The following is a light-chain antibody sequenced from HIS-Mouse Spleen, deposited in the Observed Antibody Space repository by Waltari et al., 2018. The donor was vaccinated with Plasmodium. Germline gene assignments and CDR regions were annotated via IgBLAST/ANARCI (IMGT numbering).Light chain of an antibody. CDR3: QQYYSFPYT. V-gene: IGKV3-15*01. CDR1: QSVSSN. Sequence: IVMTQSPATLSVSPGERATLSCRASQSVSSNLAWYQQKPGQAPRLLIYGASTRATGIPARFSGSGSGTEFTLTISCLQSEDFATYYCQQYYSFPYTFGQGTKLEIK. J-gene: IGKJ2*01. CDR2: GAS.